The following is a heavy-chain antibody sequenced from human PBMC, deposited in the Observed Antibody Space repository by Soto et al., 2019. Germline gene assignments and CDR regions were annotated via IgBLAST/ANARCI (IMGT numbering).Heavy chain of an antibody. D-gene: IGHD4-17*01. CDR3: ARKAATVDTFDY. Sequence: PGESLKISCKGSGYSFTSYWISWVRQMPGKGLEWMGRIDPSDSYTNYSPSFQGHVTISADKSISTAYLQWSSLKASDTAMYYCARKAATVDTFDYWGQGTLVTVSS. J-gene: IGHJ4*02. V-gene: IGHV5-10-1*01. CDR1: GYSFTSYW. CDR2: IDPSDSYT.